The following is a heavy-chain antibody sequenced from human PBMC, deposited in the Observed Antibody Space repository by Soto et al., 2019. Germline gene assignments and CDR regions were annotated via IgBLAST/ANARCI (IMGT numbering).Heavy chain of an antibody. CDR2: IYRTGTA. CDR3: ADMRGQWLPRD. D-gene: IGHD6-19*01. V-gene: IGHV4-39*01. J-gene: IGHJ4*02. Sequence: QLQLQESGPGLVEPSETLSLTCTVSGGSISGSDYYWAWLRQPPGKGLEWLGTIYRTGTAYYNPSLKSRVTLSVDTSKNQCFLNLNSVSAADTAIYFCADMRGQWLPRDWGQGTLVTVSS. CDR1: GGSISGSDYY.